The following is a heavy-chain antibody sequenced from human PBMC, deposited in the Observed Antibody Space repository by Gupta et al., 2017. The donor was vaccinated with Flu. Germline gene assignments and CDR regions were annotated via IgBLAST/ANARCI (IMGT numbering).Heavy chain of an antibody. CDR1: GFTFRSYG. D-gene: IGHD4-17*01. Sequence: QVQLVESGGGVVQPGRSLRLSCAAPGFTFRSYGMHWVRQAPGKGLDWVAVIWYDGSSKYYADSVKGRFTISRDNSKNTLYLQMNSLRAEDTAVYYCARDGGTVTYIDYWGQGTLVTVSS. V-gene: IGHV3-33*01. J-gene: IGHJ4*02. CDR3: ARDGGTVTYIDY. CDR2: IWYDGSSK.